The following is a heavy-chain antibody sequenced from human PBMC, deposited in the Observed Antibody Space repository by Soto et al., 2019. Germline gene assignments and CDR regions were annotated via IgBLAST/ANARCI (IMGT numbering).Heavy chain of an antibody. V-gene: IGHV1-2*02. CDR1: GYTFTGYY. CDR2: INPDTGGT. D-gene: IGHD6-13*01. Sequence: QVQLVQSEAEVKKSGASVKVSCKAAGYTFTGYYLHWVRQVPGQGLEWVGWINPDTGGTDYAEKFQDRVTMTRDTSIRTAYMEFTRLRSEDTAVYYCARAVGRDGSGWYRGGLDAWGQGTLVTVSS. CDR3: ARAVGRDGSGWYRGGLDA. J-gene: IGHJ5*02.